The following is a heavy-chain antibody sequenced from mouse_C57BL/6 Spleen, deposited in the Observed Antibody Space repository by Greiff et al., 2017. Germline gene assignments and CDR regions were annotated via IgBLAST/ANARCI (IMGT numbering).Heavy chain of an antibody. Sequence: EVKLVESGGGLVQPGGSMKLSCAASGFTFSDAWMDWVRQSPEKGLEWVAEIRNKANNHATYYAESVKGRFTISRDDSKSSVYLQMNSLRAEDTGIYYCTRIYGSSYYWYFDVWGTGTTVTVSS. V-gene: IGHV6-6*01. J-gene: IGHJ1*03. CDR2: IRNKANNHAT. CDR1: GFTFSDAW. D-gene: IGHD1-1*01. CDR3: TRIYGSSYYWYFDV.